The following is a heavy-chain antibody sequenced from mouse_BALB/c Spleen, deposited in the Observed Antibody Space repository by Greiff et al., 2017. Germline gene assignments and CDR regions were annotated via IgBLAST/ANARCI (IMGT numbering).Heavy chain of an antibody. J-gene: IGHJ1*01. D-gene: IGHD1-1*01. CDR2: INPSSGYT. V-gene: IGHV1-4*02. CDR1: GYTFTSYT. CDR3: ARGHITTVDGWYFDV. Sequence: QVQLKESAAELARPGASVKMSCKASGYTFTSYTMHWVKQRPGQGLEWIGYINPSSGYTEYNQKFKDKTTLTADKSSSTAYMQLSSLTSEDSAVYYCARGHITTVDGWYFDVWGAGTTVTVSS.